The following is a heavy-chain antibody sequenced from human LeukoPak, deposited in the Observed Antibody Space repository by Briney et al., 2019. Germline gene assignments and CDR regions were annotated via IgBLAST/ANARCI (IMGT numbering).Heavy chain of an antibody. CDR2: MNPNSGNT. CDR1: GYTFTSYD. D-gene: IGHD2-15*01. V-gene: IGHV1-8*03. CDR3: ARGKGVAAILFDY. J-gene: IGHJ4*02. Sequence: ASLKLSCTASGYTFTSYDINWVRQATGQGTEWMGWMNPNSGNTGYAQKFQGRVTITRNTSISTAYMELSSLRSEDTAVYYCARGKGVAAILFDYWGQGTLVTVSS.